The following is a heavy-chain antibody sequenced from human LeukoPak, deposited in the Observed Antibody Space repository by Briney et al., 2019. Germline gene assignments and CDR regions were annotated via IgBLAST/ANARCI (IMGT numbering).Heavy chain of an antibody. CDR2: IIPIFGTA. D-gene: IGHD3-3*01. V-gene: IGHV1-69*05. J-gene: IGHJ4*02. CDR3: AKAVTIFGVVYYVDY. CDR1: GGTFSSYA. Sequence: SVKVSCKASGGTFSSYAISWVRQAPGQGLEWMGGIIPIFGTANYAQKFQGRVTITTDESTSTAYMELSSLRSEDTAVYYCAKAVTIFGVVYYVDYWGQGTLVTVSS.